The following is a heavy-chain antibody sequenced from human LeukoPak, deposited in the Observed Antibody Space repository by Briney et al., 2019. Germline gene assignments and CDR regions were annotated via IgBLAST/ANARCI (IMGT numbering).Heavy chain of an antibody. J-gene: IGHJ4*02. CDR2: RGSDGTA. V-gene: IGHV3-23*01. D-gene: IGHD3-22*01. Sequence: PGGSLRLSCAASGFTFTNYAVSWVRQAPGKGLEWVSARGSDGTAYYADSVRGRFTISGDNSKSTLYLQMSSLRAEDTAVYYCAKESGDDSSGYYEVFDYWGQGTLVTVSS. CDR3: AKESGDDSSGYYEVFDY. CDR1: GFTFTNYA.